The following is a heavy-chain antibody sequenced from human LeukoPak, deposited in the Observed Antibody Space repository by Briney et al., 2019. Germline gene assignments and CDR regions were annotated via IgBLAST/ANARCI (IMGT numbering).Heavy chain of an antibody. CDR2: IYPGDSDT. D-gene: IGHD3-22*01. J-gene: IGHJ3*02. Sequence: GESLKISCKGSGYSFTSYWIGWVRPMPGKGLEWMGIIYPGDSDTKYSPSFQGQVTISADKSISTSYLQWSSLKASDTAMYYCARPTHDDSIFAGAFDIWGQGTMVTVSS. CDR1: GYSFTSYW. CDR3: ARPTHDDSIFAGAFDI. V-gene: IGHV5-51*01.